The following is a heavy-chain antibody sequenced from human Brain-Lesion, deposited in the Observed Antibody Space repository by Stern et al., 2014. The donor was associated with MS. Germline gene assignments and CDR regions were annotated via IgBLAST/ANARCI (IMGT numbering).Heavy chain of an antibody. V-gene: IGHV1-2*02. CDR1: GYIFTGYY. J-gene: IGHJ6*02. D-gene: IGHD3-3*01. Sequence: VQLLESGAEVKKPGASVKVSCKTSGYIFTGYYIQWLRQAPGQGLEAMAWINPNTGATKYAQKFQGRVTMSRDTSISTAYVELSSLTSDDTAVYYCARDQRGITIFGVVTDYYYLGMDVWGQGTTVTVSS. CDR3: ARDQRGITIFGVVTDYYYLGMDV. CDR2: INPNTGAT.